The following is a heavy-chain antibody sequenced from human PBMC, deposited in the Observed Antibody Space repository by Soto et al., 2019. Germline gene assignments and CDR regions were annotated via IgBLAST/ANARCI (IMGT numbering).Heavy chain of an antibody. CDR1: GFTFSSYA. D-gene: IGHD5-18*01. Sequence: PXESLGLSCAASGFTFSSYAMHWVRQAPGKGLEWVAVISYDGSNKYYADSVKGRFTISRDNSKNTLYLQMNSLRAEDTAVYYCARAVIYSYGTFDYWGQGTLVTVSS. J-gene: IGHJ4*02. CDR3: ARAVIYSYGTFDY. CDR2: ISYDGSNK. V-gene: IGHV3-30-3*01.